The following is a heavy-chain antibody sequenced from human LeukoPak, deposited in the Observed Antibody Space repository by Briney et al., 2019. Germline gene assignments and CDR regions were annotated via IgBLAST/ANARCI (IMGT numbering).Heavy chain of an antibody. V-gene: IGHV1-2*02. CDR2: INPNSGGT. CDR1: GYTFTGYY. D-gene: IGHD3-10*01. J-gene: IGHJ5*02. Sequence: ASVKVSCKTSGYTFTGYYLHWVRQAPGQGLEWMGWINPNSGGTNYAQKFQGRVTMTRDTSFSTAYMELSRLRSDASAVYYCVRNIWFGEFTAYNCFDPWGQGTLVTVSS. CDR3: VRNIWFGEFTAYNCFDP.